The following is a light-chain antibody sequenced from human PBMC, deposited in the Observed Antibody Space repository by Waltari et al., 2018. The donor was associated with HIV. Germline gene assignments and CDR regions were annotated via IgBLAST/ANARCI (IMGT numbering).Light chain of an antibody. CDR3: ASWDDKLDGWV. J-gene: IGLJ3*02. CDR1: YSNIGSNT. V-gene: IGLV1-44*01. Sequence: QSLLPQPPSASGPPGQRVTISRSGSYSNIGSNTVNLHQQLPGSAPRALIYNNDQRPSGVPDRFSGSKSGTSASLAISGLQSEDQGDYYCASWDDKLDGWVFGGGTRLTVL. CDR2: NND.